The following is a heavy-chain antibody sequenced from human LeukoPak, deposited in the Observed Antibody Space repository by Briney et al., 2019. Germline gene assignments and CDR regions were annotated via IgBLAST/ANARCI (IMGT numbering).Heavy chain of an antibody. Sequence: GGSLRLSCAASGFTFSSHWMTWVRQAPGKGLEWVANINQDGSGRYYVDSVKGRFTISRDNAKNSLYLQMNSLRAEDTAVYYCARDSEYSSSFAFDIWGQGTMVTVSS. D-gene: IGHD6-13*01. V-gene: IGHV3-7*01. CDR3: ARDSEYSSSFAFDI. CDR1: GFTFSSHW. J-gene: IGHJ3*02. CDR2: INQDGSGR.